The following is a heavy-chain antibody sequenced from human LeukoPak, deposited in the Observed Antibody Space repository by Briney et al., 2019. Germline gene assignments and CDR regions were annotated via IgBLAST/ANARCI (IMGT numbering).Heavy chain of an antibody. V-gene: IGHV1-2*06. CDR3: ARAPRYCSRGSCYYISEY. CDR1: GYTFTGYN. J-gene: IGHJ4*02. Sequence: GASVKVSCKASGYTFTGYNMHWVRQAPGQGLEWMGRINPNSGGTNYAQKFQGRVTMTRDTSISTAYMELSRLRSDDTAVYYCARAPRYCSRGSCYYISEYWGQGTLVTVSS. D-gene: IGHD2-15*01. CDR2: INPNSGGT.